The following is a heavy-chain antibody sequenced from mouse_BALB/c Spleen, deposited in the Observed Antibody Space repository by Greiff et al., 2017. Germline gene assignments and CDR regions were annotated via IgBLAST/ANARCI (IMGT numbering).Heavy chain of an antibody. CDR3: ASSLAY. D-gene: IGHD6-2*01. V-gene: IGHV1-69*02. CDR1: GYTFTSYW. CDR2: IDPSDSET. Sequence: QVQLQQPGAELVKPGAPVKLSCKASGYTFTSYWMNWVKQRPGRGLEWIGRIDPSDSETHYNQKFKDKATLTVDKSSSTAYIQLSSLTSEDSAVYYCASSLAYWGQGTLVTVSA. J-gene: IGHJ3*01.